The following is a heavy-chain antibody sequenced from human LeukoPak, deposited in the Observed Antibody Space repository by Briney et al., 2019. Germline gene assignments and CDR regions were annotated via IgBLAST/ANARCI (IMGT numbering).Heavy chain of an antibody. CDR3: AKARTYSXSSSWSDDY. J-gene: IGHJ4*02. V-gene: IGHV3-23*01. Sequence: PGGSLRLSCAASGFTFSNYAMSWVRQAPGKGLEWVSSMSATSGSTFYADSVRGRFTISRDNSKNTLYLKMQSLRAEDTALYYCAKARTYSXSSSWSDDYWGQGTLVTVS. D-gene: IGHD6-13*01. CDR2: MSATSGST. CDR1: GFTFSNYA.